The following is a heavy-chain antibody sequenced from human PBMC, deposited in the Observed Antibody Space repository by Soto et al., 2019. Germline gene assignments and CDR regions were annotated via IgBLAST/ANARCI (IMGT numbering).Heavy chain of an antibody. Sequence: PGGSLRLSCAASGFTFRSYAMRWVRQAPGKGLEWVAIISYYATNNFYADSVKGRFTISRDDSNNALYLQMDSLRAEDTAVYYCARDNAVWSNNYYYGMDVWGQGTTVTVSS. CDR3: ARDNAVWSNNYYYGMDV. D-gene: IGHD3-10*01. J-gene: IGHJ6*02. CDR1: GFTFRSYA. CDR2: ISYYATNN. V-gene: IGHV3-30-3*01.